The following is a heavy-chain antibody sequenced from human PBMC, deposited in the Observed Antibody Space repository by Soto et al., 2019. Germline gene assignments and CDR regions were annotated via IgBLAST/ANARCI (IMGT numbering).Heavy chain of an antibody. CDR3: ARDGRHSGSYFRWFDP. CDR1: GGSISSYY. V-gene: IGHV4-59*01. D-gene: IGHD1-26*01. Sequence: PSETLSLTCTVSGGSISSYYWSWIRQPPGKGLEWIGYIYYSGSTNYNPSLKSRVTISVDTSKNQFSLKLSSVTAADTAFFYCARDGRHSGSYFRWFDPWGQGTLVTVSS. CDR2: IYYSGST. J-gene: IGHJ5*02.